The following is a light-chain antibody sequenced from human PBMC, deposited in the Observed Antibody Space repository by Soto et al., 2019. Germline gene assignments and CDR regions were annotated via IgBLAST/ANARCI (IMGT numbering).Light chain of an antibody. CDR1: QSISTY. CDR2: AAS. CDR3: QQSYSAPLT. Sequence: DIQMTQSPSSLSAAVGDRLTITCRASQSISTYLNWYQQKPGKAPNLLIYAASSLQSGVPSMFSGSGSGTDFTLTISSLQPEDCATYYCQQSYSAPLTFGGGTKVEIK. V-gene: IGKV1-39*01. J-gene: IGKJ4*01.